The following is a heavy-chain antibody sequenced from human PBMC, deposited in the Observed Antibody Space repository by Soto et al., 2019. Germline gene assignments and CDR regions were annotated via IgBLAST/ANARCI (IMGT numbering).Heavy chain of an antibody. J-gene: IGHJ4*02. Sequence: QVQLVQSGAEVKKPGASVRVSCKASGYTFTSYYIHWVRQAPGQGLEWMAIVNPTGGSTNYAQKFQGRVTVHFDTSTSTVFMELNSLRYEDTAVYYCARHLAAGDSWGQGTLVTVSS. CDR2: VNPTGGST. CDR1: GYTFTSYY. V-gene: IGHV1-46*03. D-gene: IGHD6-25*01. CDR3: ARHLAAGDS.